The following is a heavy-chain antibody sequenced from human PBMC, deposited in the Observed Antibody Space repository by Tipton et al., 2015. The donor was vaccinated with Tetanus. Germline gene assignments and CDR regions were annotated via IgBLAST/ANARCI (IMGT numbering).Heavy chain of an antibody. CDR1: GGSIDSGSFY. Sequence: TLSLTCSLSGGSIDSGSFYWAWIRQPPGKGLEWIGSMDYDGTTYSTSSLQRRLSISADTSKRQLFLRLTSVTAEDTGVYYCARQADNWFDPWGQGTLVTVSS. J-gene: IGHJ5*02. V-gene: IGHV4-39*01. CDR2: MDYDGTT. CDR3: ARQADNWFDP.